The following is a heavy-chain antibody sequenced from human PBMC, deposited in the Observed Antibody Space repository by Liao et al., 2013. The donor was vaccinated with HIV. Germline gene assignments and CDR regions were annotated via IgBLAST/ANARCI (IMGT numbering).Heavy chain of an antibody. V-gene: IGHV4-59*12. CDR3: ARADSSGLGPTNDAFDI. D-gene: IGHD3-16*01. CDR1: DGSLIGFY. Sequence: QLQLQESGPGLVKPSETLSLTCGVRDGSLIGFYWNWIRQPPGGGLEWIGSIYYSGSTHYNPSLKSRVTISVDRSKNQFSLKLSSVTAADTAVYYCARADSSGLGPTNDAFDIWGQGTMVTVSS. J-gene: IGHJ3*02. CDR2: IYYSGST.